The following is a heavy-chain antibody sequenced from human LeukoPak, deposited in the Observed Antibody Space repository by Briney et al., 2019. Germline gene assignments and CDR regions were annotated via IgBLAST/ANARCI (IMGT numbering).Heavy chain of an antibody. CDR3: ATQLRYFDWLLYRQEGCFQH. CDR1: GGSFSGYY. D-gene: IGHD3-9*01. Sequence: PSETLSLTCAVYGGSFSGYYWSWIRQPPGKGLEWIGEINHSGSTNYNPSLKSRVTISVDTSKNQFSLKLSSVTAADTAVYYCATQLRYFDWLLYRQEGCFQHWGQGTLVTVSS. V-gene: IGHV4-34*01. J-gene: IGHJ1*01. CDR2: INHSGST.